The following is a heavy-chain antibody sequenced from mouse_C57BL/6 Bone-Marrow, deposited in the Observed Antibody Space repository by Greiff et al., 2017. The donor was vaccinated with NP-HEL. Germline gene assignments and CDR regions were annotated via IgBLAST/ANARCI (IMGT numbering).Heavy chain of an antibody. J-gene: IGHJ2*01. CDR2: IHPSARVN. D-gene: IGHD2-5*01. CDR1: CSTVPIAC. CDR3: AIKSNPIHFDY. V-gene: IGHV1-74*01. Sequence: QVQLQQPGAELVKPLVVGKVDGKVVCSTVPIACRHFLPPVPFQVLECIGRIHPSARVNNYNQKFKGKATLTVDKSSSTAYMKLSNLTSEDSTVYYSAIKSNPIHFDYWGQGTALTVSS.